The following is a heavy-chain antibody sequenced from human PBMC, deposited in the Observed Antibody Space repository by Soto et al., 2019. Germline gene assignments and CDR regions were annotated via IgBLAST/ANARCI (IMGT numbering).Heavy chain of an antibody. D-gene: IGHD3-10*01. CDR1: GFTFDDYA. Sequence: PGGSLRLSCAASGFTFDDYAMHWVRQAPGKGLEWVSGISWNSGSIGYADSVKGRFTISRDNAKNSLYLQMNSLRAEDTALYYWAKGCLVRGVMDVEGWFDPGGKGPLVTVSS. V-gene: IGHV3-9*01. CDR3: AKGCLVRGVMDVEGWFDP. J-gene: IGHJ5*02. CDR2: ISWNSGSI.